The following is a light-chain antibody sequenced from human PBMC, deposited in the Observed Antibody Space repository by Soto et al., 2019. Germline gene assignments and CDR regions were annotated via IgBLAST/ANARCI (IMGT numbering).Light chain of an antibody. CDR2: ATS. V-gene: IGKV1-17*01. CDR3: LQHNSYPYT. CDR1: QGIRNY. Sequence: DIQMTQSPFSLSASVGDRVTITCRASQGIRNYLGWFQQKPGEAPKRLIHATSSFEGGVPSRFSGSGSGTEFTLTISSLQPEDFATYYCLQHNSYPYTFGQGTKLEIK. J-gene: IGKJ2*01.